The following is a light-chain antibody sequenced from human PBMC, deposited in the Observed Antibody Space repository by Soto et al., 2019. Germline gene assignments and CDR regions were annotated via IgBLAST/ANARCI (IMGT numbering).Light chain of an antibody. CDR2: GAS. CDR1: QSVSSS. J-gene: IGKJ1*01. Sequence: EIVMTQSPATLSASPGGRATLSCRASQSVSSSLAWYQQKPGQAPRLLIYGASTRATGIPAKFSGSGSGTEFTLTISSLQSEDFAVYYCQQYNNWPPVTFGQGTKVDIK. CDR3: QQYNNWPPVT. V-gene: IGKV3-15*01.